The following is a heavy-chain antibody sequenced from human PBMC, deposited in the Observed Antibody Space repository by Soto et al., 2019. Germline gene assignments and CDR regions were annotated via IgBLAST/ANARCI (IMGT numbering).Heavy chain of an antibody. CDR1: GFTFSSYA. CDR2: ISYDGSNK. Sequence: LRLSCAASGFTFSSYAMHWVRQAPGKGLEWVAVISYDGSNKYYADSVKGRFTISRDNSKNTLYLQMNSLRAEDTAVYYCARDGYCSGGSCPYGMDVWGQGTTVTVSS. J-gene: IGHJ6*02. V-gene: IGHV3-30-3*01. CDR3: ARDGYCSGGSCPYGMDV. D-gene: IGHD2-15*01.